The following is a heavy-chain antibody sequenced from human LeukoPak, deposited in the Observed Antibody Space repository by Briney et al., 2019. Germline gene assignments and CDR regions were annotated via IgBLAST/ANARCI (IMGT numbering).Heavy chain of an antibody. CDR1: GVSISSSNSY. J-gene: IGHJ4*02. Sequence: SETLSLTCTVSGVSISSSNSYWGWIRQPPGEGVGWVGSIYYSGNTYYNASLKSRATISVDTSKNRSSLKLSSVTDADTAVFYCAGDGNAYSSSYPFDYWGQGTLVTVSS. CDR3: AGDGNAYSSSYPFDY. V-gene: IGHV4-39*07. D-gene: IGHD6-13*01. CDR2: IYYSGNT.